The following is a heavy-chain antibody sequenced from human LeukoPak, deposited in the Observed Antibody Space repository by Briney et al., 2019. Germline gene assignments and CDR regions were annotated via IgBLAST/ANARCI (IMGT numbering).Heavy chain of an antibody. D-gene: IGHD3-10*01. CDR1: GGSISSGGYS. J-gene: IGHJ4*02. V-gene: IGHV4-61*08. CDR3: ARSMVRGVITFDY. Sequence: SETLSLTCAVSGGSISSGGYSWSWIRQPPGKGLEWIGYIYYSGSTNYNPSLKSRVTISVDTSKNQFSLKLSSVTAADTAVYYCARSMVRGVITFDYWGQGTLVTVSS. CDR2: IYYSGST.